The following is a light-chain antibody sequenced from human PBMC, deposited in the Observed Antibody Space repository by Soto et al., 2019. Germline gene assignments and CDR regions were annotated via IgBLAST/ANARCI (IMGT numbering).Light chain of an antibody. V-gene: IGKV1-6*01. CDR2: CAS. CDR1: QGIAKD. CDR3: LQNYYTFRT. Sequence: AIQLTQSPSSLSASVGDRVTITCRASQGIAKDLGWYQQKPEKAARLLIFCASFLQTGVPSRFSGSGSGTDFTLTINGLQPEDFATYYCLQNYYTFRTFGQGTKVEIK. J-gene: IGKJ1*01.